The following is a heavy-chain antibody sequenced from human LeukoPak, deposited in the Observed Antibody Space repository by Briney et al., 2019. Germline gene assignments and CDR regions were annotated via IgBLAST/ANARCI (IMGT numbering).Heavy chain of an antibody. CDR2: INHSGST. CDR1: GGSFSGYY. D-gene: IGHD3-16*01. J-gene: IGHJ3*02. V-gene: IGHV4-34*01. Sequence: SETLSLTCAVYGGSFSGYYWSWIRQPPGKGLEWIGEINHSGSTNYNPSLKSRVTISVDTSKNQFSLKLSSVTAADTAVYYCARHAFHWQPYDAFDIWGQGTMVTVSS. CDR3: ARHAFHWQPYDAFDI.